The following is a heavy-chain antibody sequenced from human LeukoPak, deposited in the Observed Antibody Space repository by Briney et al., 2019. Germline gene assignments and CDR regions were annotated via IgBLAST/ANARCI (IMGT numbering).Heavy chain of an antibody. CDR2: ITGDGGGT. D-gene: IGHD3-10*01. CDR1: GFTFDDYA. Sequence: AGSLRLSCAASGFTFDDYAMHWVRQAPGKGLQWVSPITGDGGGTYHADSVKGRFTISRDNSKNSLYLQMNSLKTEDTALYFCAKDKYYGTGTYRELDYWGQGTLVTVSS. V-gene: IGHV3-43*02. J-gene: IGHJ4*02. CDR3: AKDKYYGTGTYRELDY.